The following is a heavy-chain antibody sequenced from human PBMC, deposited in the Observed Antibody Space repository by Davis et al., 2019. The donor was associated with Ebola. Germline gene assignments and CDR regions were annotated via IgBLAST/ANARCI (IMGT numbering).Heavy chain of an antibody. CDR2: IYHTGST. J-gene: IGHJ5*02. Sequence: SETLSLTCTVSGVSVTSDTYYWSWIRQPQGKRLEWIGYIYHTGSTNYNPSLRSRVTISADTSKNQFSLKLTSVTAADTAVYYCARGESVVTIYGYNWFDPWGQGTLVTVSS. CDR1: GVSVTSDTYY. D-gene: IGHD4-23*01. V-gene: IGHV4-61*01. CDR3: ARGESVVTIYGYNWFDP.